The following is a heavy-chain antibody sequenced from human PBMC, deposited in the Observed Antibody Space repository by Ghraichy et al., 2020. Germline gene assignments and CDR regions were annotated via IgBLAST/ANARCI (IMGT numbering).Heavy chain of an antibody. CDR2: IYYSGST. CDR3: ARLRPLSRLLWFGELLTGPFDY. Sequence: SQTLSLTCTVSGGSISSSSYYWGWIRQPPGKGLEWIGSIYYSGSTYYNPSLKSRVTISVDTSKNQFSLKLSSVTAADTAVYYCARLRPLSRLLWFGELLTGPFDYWGQGTLVTVSS. J-gene: IGHJ4*02. CDR1: GGSISSSSYY. D-gene: IGHD3-10*01. V-gene: IGHV4-39*01.